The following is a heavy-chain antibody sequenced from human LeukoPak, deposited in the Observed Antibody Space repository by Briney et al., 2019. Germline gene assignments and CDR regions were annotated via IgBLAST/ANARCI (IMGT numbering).Heavy chain of an antibody. D-gene: IGHD4-23*01. CDR2: IYYSGST. V-gene: IGHV4-59*08. CDR3: ARQDYGGKEYDY. CDR1: GGSISSYY. Sequence: PSETLSLTCTVSGGSISSYYWSWIRQPPGKGLEWIGCIYYSGSTNYNPSLKSRVTISVDTSKNQFSLKLSSVTAADTAVYYCARQDYGGKEYDYWGQGTLVTVSS. J-gene: IGHJ4*02.